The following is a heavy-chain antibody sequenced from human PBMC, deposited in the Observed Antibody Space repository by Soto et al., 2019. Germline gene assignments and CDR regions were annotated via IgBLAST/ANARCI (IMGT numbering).Heavy chain of an antibody. CDR1: GYMFTYYH. J-gene: IGHJ4*02. CDR2: INPNGGDT. V-gene: IGHV1-46*01. Sequence: ASVKVSCKASGYMFTYYHVHWVRQAPGQGLEWMGIINPNGGDTRYAQKFQGRVTMTRDTSTSTVYMEVSSLRSEDTALYYCARVPYSSGLLFYLHYCGQGTLVTVSS. D-gene: IGHD5-18*01. CDR3: ARVPYSSGLLFYLHY.